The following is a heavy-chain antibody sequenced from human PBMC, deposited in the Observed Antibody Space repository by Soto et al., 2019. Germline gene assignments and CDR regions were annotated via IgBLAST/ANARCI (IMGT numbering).Heavy chain of an antibody. Sequence: EVQLVESGGGLVQPGGSLRLSCAASGFTFSSYWIHWVRQAPGKGLVWVSRINGDGSSTSYADSVKGRFTISRDNAKNTLYLQMTSLRAEATAVYYCARDCNSPMVRGGCDYWGQGTLVTVSS. V-gene: IGHV3-74*01. J-gene: IGHJ4*02. D-gene: IGHD3-10*01. CDR3: ARDCNSPMVRGGCDY. CDR1: GFTFSSYW. CDR2: INGDGSST.